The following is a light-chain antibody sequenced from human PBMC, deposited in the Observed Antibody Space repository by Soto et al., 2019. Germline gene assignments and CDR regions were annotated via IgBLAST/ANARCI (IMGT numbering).Light chain of an antibody. V-gene: IGKV3-11*01. CDR3: QQRRDWPPIT. Sequence: EIVLTQSPATLSLSPGERATLSCMASQSVSSYLAWYQQKPGQAPRLLIYDASNRATGIPARFSGSGSGTDFTLTISSLEPEDFAVYYCQQRRDWPPITFGQGTRREIK. CDR2: DAS. CDR1: QSVSSY. J-gene: IGKJ5*01.